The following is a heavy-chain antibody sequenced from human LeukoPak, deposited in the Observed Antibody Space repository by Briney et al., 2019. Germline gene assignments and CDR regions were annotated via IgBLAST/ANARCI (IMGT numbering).Heavy chain of an antibody. Sequence: PGRSLRLSCAASGFTFSSYGMHWVRQAPGKGLEWVAVISYDGSNKYYADSVKGRFTISRDNSKNTLYLQMNSLRAEDTALYYCSKTPGDCSATSCPGADWGQGTLVTVSS. CDR1: GFTFSSYG. V-gene: IGHV3-30*18. J-gene: IGHJ4*02. CDR3: SKTPGDCSATSCPGAD. D-gene: IGHD2-2*01. CDR2: ISYDGSNK.